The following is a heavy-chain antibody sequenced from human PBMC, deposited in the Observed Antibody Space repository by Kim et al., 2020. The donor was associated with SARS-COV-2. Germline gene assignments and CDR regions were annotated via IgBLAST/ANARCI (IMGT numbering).Heavy chain of an antibody. D-gene: IGHD1-1*01. V-gene: IGHV3-23*01. J-gene: IGHJ4*02. CDR1: GFTFSSYP. Sequence: GGSLRLSCAASGFTFSSYPMSWVRQAPGKGLEWVLVISTGGGSTYYADSVKGRFTISRDNSKNMVYLQMTSLRAEDTAVYYCARTQKTTKNFDFLGQGTLVTVSS. CDR3: ARTQKTTKNFDF. CDR2: ISTGGGST.